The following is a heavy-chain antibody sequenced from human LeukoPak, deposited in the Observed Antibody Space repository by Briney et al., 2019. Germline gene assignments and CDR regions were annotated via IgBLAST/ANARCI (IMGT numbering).Heavy chain of an antibody. J-gene: IGHJ5*02. D-gene: IGHD6-13*01. CDR3: ARAYSSSWYFNWFDP. CDR1: GYSISSGYF. Sequence: PSETLSLTCTVSGYSISSGYFWGWIRQPPGKGLEWIGTIYNSGSTYYNASLESRVTISVDTSRNQFSLKLSSVTAADTAVYYCARAYSSSWYFNWFDPWGQGTLVTVSS. CDR2: IYNSGST. V-gene: IGHV4-38-2*02.